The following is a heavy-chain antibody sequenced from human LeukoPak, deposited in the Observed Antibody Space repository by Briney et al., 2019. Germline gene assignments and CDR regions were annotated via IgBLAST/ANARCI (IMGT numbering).Heavy chain of an antibody. CDR1: GFTFSSYS. V-gene: IGHV3-21*01. D-gene: IGHD2-2*01. CDR3: ARDQGIVVVPAARIDY. Sequence: GGSLRLSCAASGFTFSSYSMNWVRQAPGKGLEWVSSISSSSSYIYYADSVKGRFTISRDNAKNSLNLQMNSLRAEDTAVYYCARDQGIVVVPAARIDYWGQGTLVTVSS. J-gene: IGHJ4*02. CDR2: ISSSSSYI.